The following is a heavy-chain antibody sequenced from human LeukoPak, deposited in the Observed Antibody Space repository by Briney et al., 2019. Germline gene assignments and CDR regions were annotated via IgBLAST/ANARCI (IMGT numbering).Heavy chain of an antibody. CDR3: ASLMTTTDELDY. CDR1: GFTFSSYA. Sequence: GGSLRLSCAASGFTFSSYAMHWVRQAPGKGLEWVAVISYDGSNKYYADSVKGRFTISRDNSKNTLYLQMNSLRAEDTAVYYCASLMTTTDELDYWGQGTLVTVSS. D-gene: IGHD4-17*01. V-gene: IGHV3-30-3*01. CDR2: ISYDGSNK. J-gene: IGHJ4*02.